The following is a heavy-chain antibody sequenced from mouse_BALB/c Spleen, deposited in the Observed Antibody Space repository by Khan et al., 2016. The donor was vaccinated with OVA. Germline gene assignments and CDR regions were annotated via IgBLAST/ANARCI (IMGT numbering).Heavy chain of an antibody. V-gene: IGHV1S135*01. Sequence: EVRLQQSGPELVEPGASVKVSRKASGYSFTDYNMFWVKQSLGKSLEWIGYIDPYNGDTNYNQKFMGKATLTVDKSSSTAFMHLNSLTSEDSAVYYCALIYHYGSGFDYWGQGTTLTVSS. CDR3: ALIYHYGSGFDY. CDR2: IDPYNGDT. D-gene: IGHD1-1*01. J-gene: IGHJ2*01. CDR1: GYSFTDYN.